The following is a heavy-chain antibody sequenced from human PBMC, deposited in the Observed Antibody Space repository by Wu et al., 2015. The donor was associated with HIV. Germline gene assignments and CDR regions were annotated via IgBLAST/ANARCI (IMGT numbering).Heavy chain of an antibody. CDR2: IIPIFGTA. Sequence: QVQLVQSGAEVKKPGSSVKVSCKASGGTFSSYAISWVRQAPGQGLEWMGGIIPIFGTANYAQKFQGRVTITADESTSTAYMELSSLRSEDTAVYYCARDVVVPAATLYYYYYMDVWAKGPRVTVSS. CDR3: ARDVVVPAATLYYYYYMDV. J-gene: IGHJ6*03. V-gene: IGHV1-69*12. D-gene: IGHD2-2*01. CDR1: GGTFSSYA.